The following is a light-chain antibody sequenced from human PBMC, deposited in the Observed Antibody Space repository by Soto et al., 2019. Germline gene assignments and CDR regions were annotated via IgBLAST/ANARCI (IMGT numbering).Light chain of an antibody. J-gene: IGLJ1*01. CDR2: EVS. Sequence: QSALTQPPSASGSPGQSVTISCTGTSSDVGGYNYVSWYQQHPGKAPKLMIYEVSKRPSGVPDRFSGSKSGNTASLTVSGLQAEDEADYYCSSYAGNNGDVFGTGTKLTVL. CDR1: SSDVGGYNY. CDR3: SSYAGNNGDV. V-gene: IGLV2-8*01.